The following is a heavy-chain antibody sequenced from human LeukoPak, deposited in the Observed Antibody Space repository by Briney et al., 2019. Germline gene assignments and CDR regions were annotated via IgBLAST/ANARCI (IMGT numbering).Heavy chain of an antibody. CDR2: IIPILGIA. Sequence: SVKVSCKASGGTFSSYAISWVRQAPGQGLEWMGRIIPILGIANYAQKFQGRVTITADKSTSTAYMELSSLRSEDTAVYYCARGVVVAASGPDSNGSRSAGYYYYGMDVWGQGTTVTVSS. D-gene: IGHD2-15*01. CDR1: GGTFSSYA. J-gene: IGHJ6*02. CDR3: ARGVVVAASGPDSNGSRSAGYYYYGMDV. V-gene: IGHV1-69*04.